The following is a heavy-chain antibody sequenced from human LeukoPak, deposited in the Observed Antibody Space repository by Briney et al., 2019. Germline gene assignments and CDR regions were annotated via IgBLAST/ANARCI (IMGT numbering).Heavy chain of an antibody. Sequence: GGSLRLSCSASGFTFSSFAMYWVRQAPGKGLEYVSDISGDGGSTYYADSVKGRFTISRDNSKNTLYLQMRSLRVEDTAVYYCVKDFRGIPIGYWGQGTLVTVSS. CDR2: ISGDGGST. J-gene: IGHJ4*02. CDR3: VKDFRGIPIGY. D-gene: IGHD3-10*01. CDR1: GFTFSSFA. V-gene: IGHV3-64D*06.